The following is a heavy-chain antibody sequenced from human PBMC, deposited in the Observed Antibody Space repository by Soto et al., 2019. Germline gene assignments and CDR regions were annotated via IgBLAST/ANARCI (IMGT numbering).Heavy chain of an antibody. Sequence: PSETLSLTCTVSGGSISSSSYYWGWIRQPPGKGLEWIGSIYYSGSTYYNPSLKSRVTISVDTSKNQFSLKLSSVTAADTAVYYCARHRGTKWLVPLRYFDYWGQGTLVTVSS. CDR3: ARHRGTKWLVPLRYFDY. D-gene: IGHD6-19*01. V-gene: IGHV4-39*01. CDR2: IYYSGST. CDR1: GGSISSSSYY. J-gene: IGHJ4*02.